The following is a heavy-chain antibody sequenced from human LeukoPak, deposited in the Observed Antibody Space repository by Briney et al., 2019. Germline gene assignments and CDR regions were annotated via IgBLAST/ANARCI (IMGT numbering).Heavy chain of an antibody. J-gene: IGHJ4*02. V-gene: IGHV3-33*06. CDR2: IWNDGSNK. Sequence: PGGSLRLSCAAPGFTFSHYGMHWVRQAPGRGLEWVAVIWNDGSNKYYADSVKGRFTISRDNSQNTVDLHMNSLRAEDTAVYYCAKDAQRGFDYSNSLEYWGQGTLVTVSS. CDR3: AKDAQRGFDYSNSLEY. D-gene: IGHD4-11*01. CDR1: GFTFSHYG.